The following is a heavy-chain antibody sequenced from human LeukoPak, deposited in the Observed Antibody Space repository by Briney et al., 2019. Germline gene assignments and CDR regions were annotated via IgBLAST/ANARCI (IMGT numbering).Heavy chain of an antibody. CDR2: IYYSGHT. CDR1: GGSISSSSYY. J-gene: IGHJ6*03. V-gene: IGHV4-39*01. Sequence: KASETLSLTCTVSGGSISSSSYYWGWIRQPPGNGLEWIGTIYYSGHTYYNPSLKSRVTISVDTSKNQFSLKLSSVTAADTAVYYCARHRRDHDFWSGSNPTHYCYYMDVWGKGTTVTVSS. CDR3: ARHRRDHDFWSGSNPTHYCYYMDV. D-gene: IGHD3-3*01.